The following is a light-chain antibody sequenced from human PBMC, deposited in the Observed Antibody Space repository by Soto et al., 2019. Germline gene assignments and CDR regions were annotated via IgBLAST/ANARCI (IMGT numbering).Light chain of an antibody. CDR1: SSDVGGYSY. Sequence: QSALTQPASVSGSPGQSIAISCTGTSSDVGGYSYVSWYQQRPGKAPKLMISDVSNRPSGVSDRFSGSQSGITASLTISGLQAEDEADYYSCSYAGRSTYVFGSGTKVTVL. CDR3: CSYAGRSTYV. V-gene: IGLV2-23*02. J-gene: IGLJ1*01. CDR2: DVS.